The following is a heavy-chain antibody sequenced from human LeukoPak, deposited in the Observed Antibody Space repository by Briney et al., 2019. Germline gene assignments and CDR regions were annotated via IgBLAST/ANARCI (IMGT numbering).Heavy chain of an antibody. CDR1: GFTFSGHW. D-gene: IGHD4-23*01. J-gene: IGHJ4*02. Sequence: GGSLRLSCAASGFTFSGHWMHWVRQVPGKGLVWVSRINTDGRTTNYADSVKGRFTISRDNSKNTLYLQMNSLRAEDTAVYYCAKDRALRWYFDYWGQGTLVTVSS. CDR3: AKDRALRWYFDY. CDR2: INTDGRTT. V-gene: IGHV3-74*01.